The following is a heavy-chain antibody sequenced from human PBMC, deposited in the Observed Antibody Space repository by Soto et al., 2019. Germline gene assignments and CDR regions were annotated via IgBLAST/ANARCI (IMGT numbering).Heavy chain of an antibody. CDR1: GGSFSGYY. Sequence: SETLSLTSAVYGGSFSGYYWSWIRQPPGKGLEWIGEINHSGSTNYNPSLKSRVTISVDTSKNQFSLKLSSVTAADTAVYYCARGVGYSYGSVYWGQGTLVTVSS. CDR3: ARGVGYSYGSVY. J-gene: IGHJ4*02. V-gene: IGHV4-34*01. CDR2: INHSGST. D-gene: IGHD5-18*01.